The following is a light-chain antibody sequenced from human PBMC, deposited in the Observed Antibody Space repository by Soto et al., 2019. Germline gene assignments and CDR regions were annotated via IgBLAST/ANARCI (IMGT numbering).Light chain of an antibody. Sequence: DIQMTQSPSSLSASVGDRVTITCRASQGISNYLAWYQQKPGKVPKFLIYNESTLQSAVPSRLSGSGSGTDFTLTISSLQPEDVATYYCQKYNTAPWTFGQGTKVEIK. V-gene: IGKV1-27*01. J-gene: IGKJ1*01. CDR1: QGISNY. CDR2: NES. CDR3: QKYNTAPWT.